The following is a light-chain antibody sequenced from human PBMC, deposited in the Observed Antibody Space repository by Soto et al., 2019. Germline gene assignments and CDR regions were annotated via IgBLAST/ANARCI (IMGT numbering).Light chain of an antibody. J-gene: IGKJ5*01. V-gene: IGKV3-11*01. CDR3: QQRSSRLREIS. CDR1: QSIGRF. CDR2: DAS. Sequence: EIVLTQSPGTLSLSPGERATLSCRASQSIGRFLAWYQHKPGQAPRLLIYDASNRATGIPARFSASGSETDFTLTLSSLEPEDSAVYYCQQRSSRLREISFGQGTRLEIK.